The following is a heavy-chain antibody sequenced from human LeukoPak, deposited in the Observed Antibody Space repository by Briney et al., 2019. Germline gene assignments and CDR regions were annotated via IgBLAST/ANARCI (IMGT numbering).Heavy chain of an antibody. CDR3: ARDSSGYEFDI. D-gene: IGHD5-12*01. CDR2: VYYSGST. V-gene: IGHV4-59*01. J-gene: IGHJ3*02. Sequence: PSETLSLTCTVSGGSITSYYWSWIRQPPGKGLEWIGYVYYSGSTNYNPSLKSRVTISVDTSKNQFSLKLSSVTAADTAVYYCARDSSGYEFDIWGQGTMVTASS. CDR1: GGSITSYY.